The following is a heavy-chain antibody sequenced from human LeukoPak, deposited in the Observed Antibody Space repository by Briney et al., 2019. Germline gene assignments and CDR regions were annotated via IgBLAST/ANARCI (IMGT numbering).Heavy chain of an antibody. D-gene: IGHD3-9*01. CDR2: ISGSGGST. CDR1: GFTFSSYA. CDR3: AKSGARLRYFDWLSARVAILGY. V-gene: IGHV3-23*01. Sequence: PGGSLRLSCAASGFTFSSYAMSWVRQAPGKGLEWVSAISGSGGSTYYADSVKGRFTISRDNSKNTLYLQMNSLRAEDTAVYYCAKSGARLRYFDWLSARVAILGYWGQGTLVTVSS. J-gene: IGHJ4*02.